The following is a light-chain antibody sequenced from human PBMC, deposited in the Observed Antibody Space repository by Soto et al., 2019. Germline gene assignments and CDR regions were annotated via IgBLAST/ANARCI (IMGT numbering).Light chain of an antibody. CDR2: GAS. CDR1: RSVSSTY. J-gene: IGKJ4*01. CDR3: QQYGSSPLT. Sequence: EIVLTQSPGTLSLSPGERATLSCRASRSVSSTYLAWYQQKPGQAPSLLIYGASRRATGTPDRFSGSGSGTDLTITISRLEPEDFAVYYCQQYGSSPLTFGGGTKVDIK. V-gene: IGKV3-20*01.